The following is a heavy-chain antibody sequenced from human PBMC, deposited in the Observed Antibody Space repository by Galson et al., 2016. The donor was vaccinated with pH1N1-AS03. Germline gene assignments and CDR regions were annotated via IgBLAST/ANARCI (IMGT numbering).Heavy chain of an antibody. CDR1: GFTLGDYP. CDR3: ARARTSPGSLAGVGFDI. CDR2: IRSKTYGGTT. V-gene: IGHV3-49*03. J-gene: IGHJ3*02. Sequence: SLRLSCAASGFTLGDYPLTWFRQAPGKGLEWVGFIRSKTYGGTTEYAASVKGRFTISRDDSKSIAYLQMNSLKTEDTAVYYCARARTSPGSLAGVGFDIWGQGTMVTVSS.